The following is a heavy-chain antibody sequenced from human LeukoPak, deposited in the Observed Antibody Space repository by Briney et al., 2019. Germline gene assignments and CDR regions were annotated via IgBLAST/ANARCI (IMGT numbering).Heavy chain of an antibody. Sequence: GGSLRLSCAASGFTFSDYYMSWIRQAPGKGLEWVSYISSSGSTIYYADSVKGRFTISRDNAKNSLYLQMNSLRAEDTAVYYCARVAIQLWLYYFDYWGQGTQVTVSS. D-gene: IGHD5-18*01. CDR2: ISSSGSTI. CDR3: ARVAIQLWLYYFDY. J-gene: IGHJ4*02. V-gene: IGHV3-11*04. CDR1: GFTFSDYY.